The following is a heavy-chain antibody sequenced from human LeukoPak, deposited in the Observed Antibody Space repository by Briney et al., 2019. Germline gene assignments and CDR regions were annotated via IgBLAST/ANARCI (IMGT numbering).Heavy chain of an antibody. CDR1: GGTFSSYA. CDR2: IIPIFGTA. J-gene: IGHJ4*02. V-gene: IGHV1-69*13. D-gene: IGHD3-22*01. Sequence: GASVKVSCKASGGTFSSYAISWVRQAPGQGLEWMGGIIPIFGTANYAQKFQGRVTITADESTSTAYMELSSLRSEDTAVYYCASPTAQSYYYDSSGYSLDYWGQGTLVTVSS. CDR3: ASPTAQSYYYDSSGYSLDY.